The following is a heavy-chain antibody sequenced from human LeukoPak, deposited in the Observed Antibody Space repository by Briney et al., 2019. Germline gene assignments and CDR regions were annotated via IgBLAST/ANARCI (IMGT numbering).Heavy chain of an antibody. CDR2: IYTSGST. J-gene: IGHJ4*02. CDR1: GGSISSGSYY. Sequence: SETLSLTCTVPGGSISSGSYYWSWIRQPAGKGLEWIGRIYTSGSTNYNPSLKSRVTISVDTSKNQFSLKLSSMTAADTAVYYCARDLIGPYYFDYWSQGTLVTVYS. V-gene: IGHV4-61*02. CDR3: ARDLIGPYYFDY.